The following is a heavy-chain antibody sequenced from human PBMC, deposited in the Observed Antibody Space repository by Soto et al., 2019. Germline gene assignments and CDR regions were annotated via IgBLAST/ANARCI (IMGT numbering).Heavy chain of an antibody. CDR2: IHSNGNIT. D-gene: IGHD3-10*01. CDR1: GFTFSAYC. J-gene: IGHJ6*02. Sequence: PGGSLRLSCAASGFTFSAYCMHWVLQAPGKGLVWVSRIHSNGNITTYADFVKGRFTISRDNAKNTLYLQMNSLRAEDTAVYYCARPVRSGTYPYYYYAMDVWGQGTTVTVSS. CDR3: ARPVRSGTYPYYYYAMDV. V-gene: IGHV3-74*03.